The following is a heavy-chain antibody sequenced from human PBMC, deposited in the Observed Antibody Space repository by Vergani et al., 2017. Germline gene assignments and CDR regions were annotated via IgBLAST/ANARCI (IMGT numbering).Heavy chain of an antibody. J-gene: IGHJ4*02. CDR2: ISYDGSNK. CDR3: AKDYSEQPQLIDY. Sequence: VQLVESGGGLVQPGGSLRLSCAASGFTVSSNYMSWVRQAPGKGLEWVAVISYDGSNKYYADSVKGRFTISRDNAKNSLYLQMNSLRAEDTAVYYCAKDYSEQPQLIDYWGQGTLVTVSS. CDR1: GFTVSSNY. D-gene: IGHD4-11*01. V-gene: IGHV3-30*18.